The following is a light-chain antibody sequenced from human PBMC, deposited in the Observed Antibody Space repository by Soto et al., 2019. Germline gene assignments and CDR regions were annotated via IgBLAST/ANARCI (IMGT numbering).Light chain of an antibody. CDR2: EVS. CDR3: ASYTSSSTSVI. CDR1: RSDVGGYKY. Sequence: SALTQPASVSGSPGQSITISCTGTRSDVGGYKYVSWYQQHPDKAPKLIIFEVSNRPSGISSRFSGSKSGNTASLTISGLQAEDEADYYCASYTSSSTSVIFGRGTKVTVL. V-gene: IGLV2-14*01. J-gene: IGLJ2*01.